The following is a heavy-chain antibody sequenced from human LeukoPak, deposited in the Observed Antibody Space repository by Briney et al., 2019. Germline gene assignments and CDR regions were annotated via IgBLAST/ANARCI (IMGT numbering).Heavy chain of an antibody. Sequence: GRSLRLSCAASGFTFDDYAMHWVRQAPGKGLEWVSGISWNSGSIGYADSVKGRFTISRDNAKNSLYLKMNSLRAEDTALYYCARGADTALVPHAFDIWGQGTMVTVSS. V-gene: IGHV3-9*01. CDR3: ARGADTALVPHAFDI. CDR2: ISWNSGSI. D-gene: IGHD5-18*01. J-gene: IGHJ3*02. CDR1: GFTFDDYA.